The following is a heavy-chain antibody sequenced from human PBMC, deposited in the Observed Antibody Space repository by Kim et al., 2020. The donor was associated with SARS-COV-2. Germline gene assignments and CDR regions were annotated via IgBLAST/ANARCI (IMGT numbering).Heavy chain of an antibody. CDR3: GRGSRSTWSNEGGGEY. V-gene: IGHV1-2*06. CDR1: GYTLTDYY. D-gene: IGHD6-13*01. CDR2: INPNSGDT. Sequence: ASVKVSCKASGYTLTDYYMHWVRQAPGQGLDWMGRINPNSGDTKYAQKFQGRVTMTRDTSISTAYMELSSLSSDDTAVYNCGRGSRSTWSNEGGGEYWGQGSVVTVSS. J-gene: IGHJ4*02.